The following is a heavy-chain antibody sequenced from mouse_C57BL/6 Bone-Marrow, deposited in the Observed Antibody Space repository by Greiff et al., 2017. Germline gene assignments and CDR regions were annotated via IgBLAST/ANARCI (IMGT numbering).Heavy chain of an antibody. CDR1: GYTFTSYW. CDR2: IDPNRGGT. Sequence: VQLQQPGAELVKPGASVKLSCKASGYTFTSYWMHWVKQRPGRGLEWIGRIDPNRGGTKYNEKFKSKATLTVDKPSSTAYMQLSSLTSEDSAVYYCARLNYYGSSRYWYFDVWGTGTTVTVSS. V-gene: IGHV1-72*01. J-gene: IGHJ1*03. D-gene: IGHD1-1*01. CDR3: ARLNYYGSSRYWYFDV.